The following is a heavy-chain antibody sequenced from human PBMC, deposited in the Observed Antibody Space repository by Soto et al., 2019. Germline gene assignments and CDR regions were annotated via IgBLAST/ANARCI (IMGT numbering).Heavy chain of an antibody. Sequence: GGSLRLSCGPSGFTFSSCVMSWVRKAPGKGLEWVSCITDSGSGTYYADSVKGRYTISRDNSKNTMYLQMNNLRAEDTGVYYCAKGLLNGRWYAADWGQGTLVTVSS. CDR3: AKGLLNGRWYAAD. CDR1: GFTFSSCV. D-gene: IGHD6-13*01. V-gene: IGHV3-23*01. CDR2: ITDSGSGT. J-gene: IGHJ4*02.